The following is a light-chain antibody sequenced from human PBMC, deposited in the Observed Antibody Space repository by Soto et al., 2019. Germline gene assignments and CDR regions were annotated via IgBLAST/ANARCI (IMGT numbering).Light chain of an antibody. J-gene: IGKJ4*01. Sequence: EIEMTQSPATLAVSPGERATLSCRASQSVSSDLAWYQQRPGQAPRLLIYGASTRATGIPARFSGSGSGTDFTLTISYIEPEDFAFYYCQQHSDWVTFGGGTKVEI. CDR1: QSVSSD. CDR2: GAS. V-gene: IGKV3-15*01. CDR3: QQHSDWVT.